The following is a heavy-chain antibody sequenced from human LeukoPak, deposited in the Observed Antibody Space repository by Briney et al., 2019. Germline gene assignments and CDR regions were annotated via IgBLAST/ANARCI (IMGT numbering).Heavy chain of an antibody. Sequence: CASVKVSCKVSGYTLTELSMHWVRQAPGKGLEWMGGFDPEDGETIYAQKFQGRVTMTEDTSTDTAYMEPSSLRSEDTAVYYCATGPGGKDDYWGQGTLVTVSS. D-gene: IGHD3-16*01. CDR3: ATGPGGKDDY. CDR2: FDPEDGET. CDR1: GYTLTELS. J-gene: IGHJ4*02. V-gene: IGHV1-24*01.